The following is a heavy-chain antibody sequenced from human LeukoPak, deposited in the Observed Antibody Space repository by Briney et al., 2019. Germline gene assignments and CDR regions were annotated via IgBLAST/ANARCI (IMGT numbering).Heavy chain of an antibody. Sequence: PSETLSLTCTVSGGSISSYYWSWIRQPPGKGLEWIGYIYYSGSTNYNPSLRSRVTISVDTSKNQFSLKLSSVTAADTAVYYCARLVMEQSTFDPWGQGTLVTVSS. CDR2: IYYSGST. V-gene: IGHV4-59*08. CDR3: ARLVMEQSTFDP. CDR1: GGSISSYY. J-gene: IGHJ5*02. D-gene: IGHD3-16*02.